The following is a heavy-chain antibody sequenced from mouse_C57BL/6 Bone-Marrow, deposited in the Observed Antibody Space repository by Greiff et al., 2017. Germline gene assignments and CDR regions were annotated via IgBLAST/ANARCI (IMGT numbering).Heavy chain of an antibody. CDR2: IYPGDGDT. Sequence: VQGVESGPELVKPGASVKISCKASGYAFSSSWMNWVKQRPGKGLEWIGRIYPGDGDTNYNGKFKGKATLTADKSSSTAYMQLSSLTSEDSAVYFCAGRGDYWGQGTSVTVSS. CDR3: AGRGDY. CDR1: GYAFSSSW. V-gene: IGHV1-82*01. J-gene: IGHJ4*01.